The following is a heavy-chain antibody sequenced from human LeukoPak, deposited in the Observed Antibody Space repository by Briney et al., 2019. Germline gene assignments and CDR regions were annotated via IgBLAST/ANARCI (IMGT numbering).Heavy chain of an antibody. CDR2: IYYTGST. CDR1: GGSIRGYY. V-gene: IGHV4-59*08. J-gene: IGHJ4*02. Sequence: PSETLSLTCTVSGGSIRGYYWSWIRQPPGKGLEWIGYIYYTGSTNYNPSLKSRVTIPVGTSKNQFSLQLSSVTAADTAVYYCARHLSSALDYWGQGTLVTVSS. D-gene: IGHD6-19*01. CDR3: ARHLSSALDY.